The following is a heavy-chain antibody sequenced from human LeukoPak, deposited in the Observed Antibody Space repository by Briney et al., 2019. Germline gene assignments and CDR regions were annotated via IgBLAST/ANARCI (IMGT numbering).Heavy chain of an antibody. CDR1: GYYISSGYY. CDR2: IYHSGST. D-gene: IGHD3-16*01. J-gene: IGHJ3*02. CDR3: ARHVKLPIYVRGAFDI. Sequence: PSETLSLTCAVSGYYISSGYYWGWIRQPPGKGLEWIGSIYHSGSTYYNPSLKSRVTISVDTSKNQFSLKLSSVTAADTAVYYCARHVKLPIYVRGAFDIWGQGTMVTVSS. V-gene: IGHV4-38-2*01.